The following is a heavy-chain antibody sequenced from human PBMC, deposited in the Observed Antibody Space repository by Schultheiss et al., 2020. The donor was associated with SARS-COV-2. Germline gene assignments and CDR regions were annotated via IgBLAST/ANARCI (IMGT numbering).Heavy chain of an antibody. V-gene: IGHV4-34*01. J-gene: IGHJ4*02. Sequence: SETLSLTCAVYGGSFSGYYWSWIRQPPGKGLEWIGSIYHSGSTYYNPSLKSRVTISVDTSKNQFSLKLSSVTAADTAVYYCASYQADTAMVTALGIDYWGQGTLVTVSS. D-gene: IGHD5-18*01. CDR1: GGSFSGYY. CDR2: IYHSGST. CDR3: ASYQADTAMVTALGIDY.